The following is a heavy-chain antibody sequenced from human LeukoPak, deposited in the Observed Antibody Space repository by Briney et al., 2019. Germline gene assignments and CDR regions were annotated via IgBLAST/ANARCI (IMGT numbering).Heavy chain of an antibody. J-gene: IGHJ4*02. CDR1: GGSINSYY. D-gene: IGHD6-6*01. V-gene: IGHV4-59*08. CDR2: IYYSGST. CDR3: ARFSYGTSSDY. Sequence: PSETLSLTCTVSGGSINSYYWSWIRQPPGKGLEWIGYIYYSGSTNYNPSLKSRVTISVDTSKSQLSLKVSSVTAADTAVYYCARFSYGTSSDYWGQGTLVTVSS.